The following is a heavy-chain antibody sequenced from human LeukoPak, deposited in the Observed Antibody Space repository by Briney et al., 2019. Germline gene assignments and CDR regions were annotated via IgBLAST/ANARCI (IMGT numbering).Heavy chain of an antibody. CDR1: GGSISSGDYY. J-gene: IGHJ4*02. CDR3: ARAERWLQTFDY. Sequence: SQTLSLTCTVSGGSISSGDYYWSWIRQPPGKGLEWIGNIYYSGSTYYNPSLKSRVTISVDTSKNQFSLKLSSVTAADTAVYYCARAERWLQTFDYWGQGTLVTVSS. D-gene: IGHD5-24*01. V-gene: IGHV4-30-4*08. CDR2: IYYSGST.